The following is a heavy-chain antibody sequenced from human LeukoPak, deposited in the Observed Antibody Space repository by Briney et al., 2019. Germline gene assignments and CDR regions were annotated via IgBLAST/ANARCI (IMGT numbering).Heavy chain of an antibody. Sequence: SETLSLTCAVYGGSFSGYYWSWIRQPPGKGLEWIGYIYYSGSTNYNPSLKSRVTISVDTSKNQFSLKLSSVTAADTAVYYCARHRSYGMDVWGQGTTVTVSS. CDR2: IYYSGST. CDR1: GGSFSGYY. V-gene: IGHV4-59*08. J-gene: IGHJ6*02. CDR3: ARHRSYGMDV.